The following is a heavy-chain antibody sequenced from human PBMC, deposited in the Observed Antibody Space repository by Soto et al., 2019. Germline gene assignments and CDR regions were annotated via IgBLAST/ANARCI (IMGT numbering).Heavy chain of an antibody. CDR2: ISYDGSNK. J-gene: IGHJ6*02. CDR1: GFTFSSYA. Sequence: GGSLRLSCAASGFTFSSYAMHWVRQAPGKGLEWVAVISYDGSNKYYADSVKGRFTISRDNSKDTLYLQMNSLRAEDTAVYYCARDLIAARPKEYYYYGMDVWGQGTTVTVSS. D-gene: IGHD6-6*01. V-gene: IGHV3-30-3*01. CDR3: ARDLIAARPKEYYYYGMDV.